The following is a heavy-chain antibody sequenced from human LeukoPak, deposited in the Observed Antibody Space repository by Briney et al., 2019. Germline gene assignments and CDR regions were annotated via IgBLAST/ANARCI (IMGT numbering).Heavy chain of an antibody. J-gene: IGHJ4*02. V-gene: IGHV4-4*07. Sequence: SETLSLTCTVSGGSISSNYWSWIRQPAGKGLEWIGRIYTTGSTNYNPSLKSRATMLVDTSKNQFSLKLSSVTAADTAVYYCASGYGSGSFTYWGQGTLVTVSS. CDR1: GGSISSNY. D-gene: IGHD3-10*01. CDR3: ASGYGSGSFTY. CDR2: IYTTGST.